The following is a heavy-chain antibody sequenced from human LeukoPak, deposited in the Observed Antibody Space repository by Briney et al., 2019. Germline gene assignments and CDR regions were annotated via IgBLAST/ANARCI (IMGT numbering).Heavy chain of an antibody. J-gene: IGHJ4*02. CDR3: ASSTRGYTYGWYYFDY. CDR2: KFHSGST. Sequence: SETLSLTCAVSGYSISSGYYWGWIRQPPGKGLEWIGNKFHSGSTYSNPALKSRVTISVDTSKNQLSLKLSSVTAADTAVYYCASSTRGYTYGWYYFDYWGQGTLVTVSS. V-gene: IGHV4-38-2*01. D-gene: IGHD5-18*01. CDR1: GYSISSGYY.